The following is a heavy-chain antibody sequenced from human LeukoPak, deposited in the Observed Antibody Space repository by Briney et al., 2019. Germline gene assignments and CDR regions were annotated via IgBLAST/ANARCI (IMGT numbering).Heavy chain of an antibody. V-gene: IGHV1-69*06. D-gene: IGHD1-26*01. J-gene: IGHJ3*02. CDR2: IIPIFGTA. Sequence: GASVKVSCKASGGTFSSYAISWVRQAPGQGLEWMGGIIPIFGTANYAQKFQGRVTITADKSTSTAYMELSSLRSEDTAVYYCARDWGATDDNDAFDIWGQGTMVTVSS. CDR1: GGTFSSYA. CDR3: ARDWGATDDNDAFDI.